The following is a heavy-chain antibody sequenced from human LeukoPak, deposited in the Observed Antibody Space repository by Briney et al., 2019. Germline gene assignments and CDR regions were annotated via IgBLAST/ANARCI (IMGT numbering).Heavy chain of an antibody. Sequence: QPGRSLRLSCAASGFTFDDYAMHWVRQAPGKGLEWVSGISWNSGSIGYADSVKGRFTISRDNAKNSLYLQMNSLRAEDTALYYCAKEMESGATRAPFDYWGQGTLVTVSS. D-gene: IGHD5-12*01. V-gene: IGHV3-9*01. J-gene: IGHJ4*02. CDR3: AKEMESGATRAPFDY. CDR1: GFTFDDYA. CDR2: ISWNSGSI.